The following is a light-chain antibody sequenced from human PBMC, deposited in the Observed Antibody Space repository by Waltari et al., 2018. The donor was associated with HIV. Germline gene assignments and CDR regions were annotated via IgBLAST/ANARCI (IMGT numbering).Light chain of an antibody. CDR3: CSYAGTLV. CDR1: NSYIGNYNL. J-gene: IGLJ3*02. CDR2: DVN. Sequence: QSALTQPASVSGSPGQSITISCTGTNSYIGNYNLVSWYQQFPGKAPKLLIYDVNKRPDGVSNRFSGSKSGNTASLTISGLQAEDEADYYCCSYAGTLVFGGGTRLTVL. V-gene: IGLV2-23*02.